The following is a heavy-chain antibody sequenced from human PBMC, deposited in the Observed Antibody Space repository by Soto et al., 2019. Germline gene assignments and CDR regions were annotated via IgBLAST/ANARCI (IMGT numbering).Heavy chain of an antibody. V-gene: IGHV4-39*01. J-gene: IGHJ6*02. CDR2: TYYSGST. Sequence: SDRRSRNRQPPGKGLEWIGSTYYSGSTYYNPSLKSRVTISVDTSKNQFSLKLSSVTAADTAVYYCARTGYYYGMDVWGQGTTVTVSS. CDR3: ARTGYYYGMDV. CDR1: SDR.